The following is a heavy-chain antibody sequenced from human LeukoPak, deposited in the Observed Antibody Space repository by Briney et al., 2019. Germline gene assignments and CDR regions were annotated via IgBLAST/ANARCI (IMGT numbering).Heavy chain of an antibody. CDR2: ISWNSGTI. V-gene: IGHV3-9*02. J-gene: IGHJ4*02. Sequence: RRSLRPSCAASGFTSADYATHWVRQAPRKGLEWVGGISWNSGTIDYADSVKGRFTISRDNTKNSLYQQMNSLRAEDTAFYYCAKAVYSPYMDYWGQGTLVTVSS. D-gene: IGHD2-8*01. CDR3: AKAVYSPYMDY. CDR1: GFTSADYA.